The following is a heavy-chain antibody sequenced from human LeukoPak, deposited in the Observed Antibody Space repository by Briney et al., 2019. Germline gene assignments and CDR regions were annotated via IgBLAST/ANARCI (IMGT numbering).Heavy chain of an antibody. V-gene: IGHV4-38-2*02. CDR3: ANSGSNYEAVS. Sequence: ASETLSLTCTVSGSSIRTYTHWGWIRPPPGKGLEWIGSIHHTGSTYYNPSLESRVTISIDTSKNQFSLKLSSVTAADTAFYFCANSGSNYEAVSWGQGTLVTVSS. D-gene: IGHD5-18*01. CDR1: GSSIRTYTH. CDR2: IHHTGST. J-gene: IGHJ5*02.